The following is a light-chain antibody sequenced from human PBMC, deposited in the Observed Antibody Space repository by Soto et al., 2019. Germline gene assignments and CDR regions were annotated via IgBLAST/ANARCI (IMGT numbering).Light chain of an antibody. Sequence: EIVLTQSPGTLSLSPGERATLSCRASQSVTSNYLVWYQQKPGQAPRLLMYGTSSRATGIPDRFSGSGSGTDFTLTISRPEPEDFAVYYCQQYGDSPLTFGGGTKVEIK. J-gene: IGKJ4*01. CDR3: QQYGDSPLT. CDR1: QSVTSNY. CDR2: GTS. V-gene: IGKV3-20*01.